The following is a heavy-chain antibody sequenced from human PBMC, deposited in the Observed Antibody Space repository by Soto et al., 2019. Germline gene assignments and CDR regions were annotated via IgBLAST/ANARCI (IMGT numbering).Heavy chain of an antibody. Sequence: ASVKVSCKASGDTFSRHGISWVRQAPGQGLEWMGGIIPIFHKANYAQKLQGRVTMTTDTSTSTAYMELRSLRSDDTAVYYCARVLTLNKQVRGGNYYGMDVWGQGTTVTVSS. CDR1: GDTFSRHG. CDR3: ARVLTLNKQVRGGNYYGMDV. CDR2: IIPIFHKA. V-gene: IGHV1-18*01. D-gene: IGHD3-16*01. J-gene: IGHJ6*02.